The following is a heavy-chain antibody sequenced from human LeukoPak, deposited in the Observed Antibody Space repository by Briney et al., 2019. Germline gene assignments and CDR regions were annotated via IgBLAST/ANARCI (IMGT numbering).Heavy chain of an antibody. CDR1: GFTFSTYE. CDR3: AKGRSGYDSIYFDY. J-gene: IGHJ4*02. CDR2: ISAGGTSI. Sequence: GGSLRLSCVSSGFTFSTYEMNWVRQAPGKGLEWVSYISAGGTSIYSADSVKGRFTISRDNSKNTLYLQMNSLRAEDTAVYYCAKGRSGYDSIYFDYWGQGTLVTVSS. D-gene: IGHD5-12*01. V-gene: IGHV3-48*03.